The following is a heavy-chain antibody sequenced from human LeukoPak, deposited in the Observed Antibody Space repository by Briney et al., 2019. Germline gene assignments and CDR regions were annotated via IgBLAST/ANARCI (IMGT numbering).Heavy chain of an antibody. Sequence: SETLSLTCTVSGGSISSCYWSWIRQPAGKGLEWIGRIYTSGSTNYNPSLKSRVTMSVDTSKNQFSLKLSSVTAADTAVYYCASGPFPGYYYYYYYMDVWDKGTTVTVSS. CDR2: IYTSGST. V-gene: IGHV4-4*07. J-gene: IGHJ6*03. CDR3: ASGPFPGYYYYYYYMDV. CDR1: GGSISSCY. D-gene: IGHD5-18*01.